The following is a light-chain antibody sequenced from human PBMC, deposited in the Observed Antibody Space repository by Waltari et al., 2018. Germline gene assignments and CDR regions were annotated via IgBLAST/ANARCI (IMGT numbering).Light chain of an antibody. CDR1: PSVVRF. V-gene: IGKV3-11*02. J-gene: IGKJ4*01. CDR2: DAS. Sequence: EVVLTQSPATLSLSPGERATLSCRASPSVVRFLAWYQHKPGQAPRLLIYDASTRAAGVPARFSGSGSGRDFTLTINTLEPDDFAVYYCQQRTNWLTFGGGTKVEIK. CDR3: QQRTNWLT.